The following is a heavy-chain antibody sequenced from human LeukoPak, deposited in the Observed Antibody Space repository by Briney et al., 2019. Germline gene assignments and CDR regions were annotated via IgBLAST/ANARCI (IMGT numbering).Heavy chain of an antibody. D-gene: IGHD2-2*01. J-gene: IGHJ4*02. V-gene: IGHV1-2*02. CDR2: INPNSGGT. CDR1: GYTFTGYY. CDR3: ARAAAKNYFDY. Sequence: GASAKVSCKASGYTFTGYYMHWVRQAPGQGLEWMGWINPNSGGTNYAQKFQGRVTMTRDTSISTAYVELSRLRSDNTAVYYCARAAAKNYFDYWGQGTLVAVSS.